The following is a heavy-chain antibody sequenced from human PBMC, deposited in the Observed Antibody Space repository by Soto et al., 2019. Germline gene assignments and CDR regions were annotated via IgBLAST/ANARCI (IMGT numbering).Heavy chain of an antibody. CDR1: GFTFSSYG. D-gene: IGHD6-6*01. Sequence: GGSLRLSCAASGFTFSSYGMHWVRQAPGKGLEWVAVISYDGSNTYYADSVKGRFTISRDNSKNTLYLQMNSLRAEDPAVYYCAKDLDYSSSSHWGQGTLVTVSS. V-gene: IGHV3-30*18. CDR3: AKDLDYSSSSH. CDR2: ISYDGSNT. J-gene: IGHJ4*02.